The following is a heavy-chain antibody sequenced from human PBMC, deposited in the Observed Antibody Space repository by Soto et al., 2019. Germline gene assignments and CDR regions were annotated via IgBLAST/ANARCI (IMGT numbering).Heavy chain of an antibody. CDR2: INPNSGGT. V-gene: IGHV1-2*04. Sequence: ASVKVSCKASGYTFTGYYMHWVRQAPGQGLEWMGWINPNSGGTNYAQKFQGWVTMTRDTCISTAYMELSRLRSDDTAVYYCARADSSGYYNYWGQGTLVTVSS. CDR1: GYTFTGYY. J-gene: IGHJ4*02. D-gene: IGHD3-22*01. CDR3: ARADSSGYYNY.